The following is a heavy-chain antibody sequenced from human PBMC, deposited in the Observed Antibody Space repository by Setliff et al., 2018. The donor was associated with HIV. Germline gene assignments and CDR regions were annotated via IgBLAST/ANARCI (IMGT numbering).Heavy chain of an antibody. V-gene: IGHV1-18*01. D-gene: IGHD6-19*01. Sequence: ASVKVSCKASGYTFTTSGVSWFRQAPGQGLEWMGWIGTYNGDTKFAQRFQGRVTMATDTSASAAYMELSSLRSEDTAVYYCARDPSIAVAGAAVWGQGTTVTVS. CDR3: ARDPSIAVAGAAV. J-gene: IGHJ6*02. CDR1: GYTFTTSG. CDR2: IGTYNGDT.